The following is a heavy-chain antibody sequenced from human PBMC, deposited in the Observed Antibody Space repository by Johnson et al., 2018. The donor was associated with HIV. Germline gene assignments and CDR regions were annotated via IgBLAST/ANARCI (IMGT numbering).Heavy chain of an antibody. V-gene: IGHV3-20*04. CDR3: AREKIRAFDI. CDR2: INWNGGST. Sequence: VQLLESGGGVVRPGGSLRLSCSASGFTFDDYGINWVRQAPGRGLEWVSGINWNGGSTGYADSVKGRFTISRDDAKNSLYLQMNSLRAEDTAVYYCAREKIRAFDIWGQGTMVTVSS. CDR1: GFTFDDYG. J-gene: IGHJ3*02.